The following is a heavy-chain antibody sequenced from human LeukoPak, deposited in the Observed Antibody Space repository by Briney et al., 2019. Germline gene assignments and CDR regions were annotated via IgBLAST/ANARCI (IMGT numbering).Heavy chain of an antibody. CDR1: GFTFSSYW. J-gene: IGHJ4*02. CDR2: INSDGSST. V-gene: IGHV3-74*01. CDR3: YATAAAGTHQVLTDRFDY. Sequence: GGSLRLSCADSGFTFSSYWMHWVRQAPGKGLVWVSRINSDGSSTSYADSVKGRFTISRDNAKNTLYLQMNSLRAEDTAVYYCYATAAAGTHQVLTDRFDYWGQGTLVTVSS. D-gene: IGHD6-13*01.